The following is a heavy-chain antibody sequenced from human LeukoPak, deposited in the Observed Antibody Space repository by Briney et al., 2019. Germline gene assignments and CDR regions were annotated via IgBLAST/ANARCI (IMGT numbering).Heavy chain of an antibody. CDR1: GGSISRYH. J-gene: IGHJ4*02. CDR3: ARVSYYYDSSGYYYFDN. Sequence: PSETLSLTCTVSGGSISRYHWSWIRQPPGKGLEWIGYIYYSGSTNYNPSLKSRVTISVDTSKNQFSLKLSSVTAADTALYYCARVSYYYDSSGYYYFDNWGQGNLVTVSS. V-gene: IGHV4-59*01. CDR2: IYYSGST. D-gene: IGHD3-22*01.